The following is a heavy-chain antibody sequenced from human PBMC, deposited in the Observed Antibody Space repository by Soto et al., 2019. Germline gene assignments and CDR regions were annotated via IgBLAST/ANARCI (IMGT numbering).Heavy chain of an antibody. CDR2: ISAYNGNT. Sequence: AASVKVSCKASGYTYTSYGISWVRQAPEQGLEWMGWISAYNGNTNYAQKLQGRVTMTTDTSTGTAYMELSSLRSEDTAVYYCATVGIVGASYYGMDVWGQGTTVTVSS. J-gene: IGHJ6*02. D-gene: IGHD1-26*01. CDR3: ATVGIVGASYYGMDV. V-gene: IGHV1-18*01. CDR1: GYTYTSYG.